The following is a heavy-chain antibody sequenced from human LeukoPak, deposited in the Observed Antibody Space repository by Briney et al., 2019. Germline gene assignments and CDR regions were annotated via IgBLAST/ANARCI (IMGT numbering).Heavy chain of an antibody. CDR3: ARETDTDTAMANHDAFDI. J-gene: IGHJ3*02. CDR1: GYTFTSYY. V-gene: IGHV1-46*01. D-gene: IGHD5-18*01. Sequence: GASVKVSCKASGYTFTSYYMHWVRQAPGQGLEWMGIINPSGGSTSYAQKFQGRVTMTRDMSTSTVYMELSSLRSEDTAVYYCARETDTDTAMANHDAFDIWGQGTMVTVSS. CDR2: INPSGGST.